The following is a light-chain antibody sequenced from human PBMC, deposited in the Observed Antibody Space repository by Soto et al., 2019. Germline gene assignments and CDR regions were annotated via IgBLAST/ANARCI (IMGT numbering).Light chain of an antibody. V-gene: IGKV1-27*01. CDR1: QGISNY. Sequence: IQMTQSPSSLSASVGDRVTITCRASQGISNYLAWYQQKPGKVPKLLIYAASTLQSGVPSRFSGSGSGTDFTLTNSSLQPEDVATYYCQKYNSGPPWTFGQGTKVDIK. CDR2: AAS. CDR3: QKYNSGPPWT. J-gene: IGKJ1*01.